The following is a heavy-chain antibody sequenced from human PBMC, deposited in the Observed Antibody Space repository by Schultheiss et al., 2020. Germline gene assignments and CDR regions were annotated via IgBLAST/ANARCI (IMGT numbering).Heavy chain of an antibody. CDR2: ISSSSSTI. Sequence: GESLKISCAASGFTFSSYSMNWVRQAPGKGLEWVSYISSSSSTIYYADSVKGRFTISRDNAKNSLYLQMNSLRAEDTAVYYCARDSLPAFLLDCSSTSCYGYGMDVWGQGTTVTVSS. CDR1: GFTFSSYS. J-gene: IGHJ6*02. D-gene: IGHD2-2*01. V-gene: IGHV3-48*01. CDR3: ARDSLPAFLLDCSSTSCYGYGMDV.